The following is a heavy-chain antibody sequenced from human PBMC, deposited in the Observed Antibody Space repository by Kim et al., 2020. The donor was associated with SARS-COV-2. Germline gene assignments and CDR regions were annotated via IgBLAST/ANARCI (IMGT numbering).Heavy chain of an antibody. CDR3: ARGRFCSSSNCHSYMDV. CDR1: GFGFSVYG. V-gene: IGHV3-33*01. CDR2: IWYDGGNE. J-gene: IGHJ6*03. D-gene: IGHD2-2*01. Sequence: GGSLRLSCAASGFGFSVYGMHWVRQAPGKGLEWVALIWYDGGNEDYADSVKGRFTVSRDNSRNTLYLQMNSLRADDTAVYFCARGRFCSSSNCHSYMDV.